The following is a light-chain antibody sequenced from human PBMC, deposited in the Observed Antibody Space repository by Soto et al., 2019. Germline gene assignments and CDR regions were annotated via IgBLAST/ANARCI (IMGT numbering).Light chain of an antibody. Sequence: EGVLTQSPATLSLSPGERATLSCRASQSISNDLVWYQQKPGQAPRLLIYDASNRATGIPARFSGSGSGTDFTLTISSLEPEYFAVYYCQKRGNWPPWTFGQGTKVEIK. J-gene: IGKJ1*01. CDR3: QKRGNWPPWT. V-gene: IGKV3-11*01. CDR2: DAS. CDR1: QSISND.